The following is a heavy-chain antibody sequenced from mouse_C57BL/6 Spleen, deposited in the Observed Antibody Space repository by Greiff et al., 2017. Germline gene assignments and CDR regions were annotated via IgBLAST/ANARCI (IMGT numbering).Heavy chain of an antibody. CDR1: GFTFSSYT. CDR2: ISGGGGNT. J-gene: IGHJ3*01. Sequence: EVHLVESGGGLVKPGGSLKLSCAASGFTFSSYTLSWVRQTPEKRLEWVATISGGGGNTYYPDSVKGRFTISRDNAKNTLYLQMSSLRSEDTALYYCARHDYYGGAWFAYWGQGTLVTVSA. D-gene: IGHD1-1*01. V-gene: IGHV5-9*01. CDR3: ARHDYYGGAWFAY.